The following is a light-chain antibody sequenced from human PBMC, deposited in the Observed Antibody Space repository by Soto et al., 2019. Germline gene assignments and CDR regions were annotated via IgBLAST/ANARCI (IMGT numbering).Light chain of an antibody. CDR1: SSNIGAHYN. CDR3: AAWDDSLNGPV. Sequence: QSVLTQPPSVSGAPGQRVTISCTGSSSNIGAHYNVHWYQQVPGTAPKLLIYANTNRPSGVPDRFSGSKSGTSASLAITGLQAEDEADYYCAAWDDSLNGPVFGGGTQLTVL. V-gene: IGLV1-40*01. J-gene: IGLJ2*01. CDR2: ANT.